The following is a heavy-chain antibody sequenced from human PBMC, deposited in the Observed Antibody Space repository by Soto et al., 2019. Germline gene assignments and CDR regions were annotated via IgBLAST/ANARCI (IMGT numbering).Heavy chain of an antibody. Sequence: GGSLRLSCAASGFTFRSYTMTWVRQAPGKGLDWVSSISFSSTNIHQADSVRGRFTISRDNAKSSLCLQMDSLRAEDTGIYFCARGNHGSGTTLDYWGQGTLVTVSS. CDR3: ARGNHGSGTTLDY. CDR1: GFTFRSYT. J-gene: IGHJ4*02. V-gene: IGHV3-21*01. D-gene: IGHD3-10*01. CDR2: ISFSSTNI.